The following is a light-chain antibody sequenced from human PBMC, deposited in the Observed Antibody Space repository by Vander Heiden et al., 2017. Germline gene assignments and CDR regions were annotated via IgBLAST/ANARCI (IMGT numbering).Light chain of an antibody. CDR3: QSGDSSGAYWI. CDR1: SLPSHF. Sequence: SSELTQPPSVSVSPGQTARITCSGDSLPSHFTYWYQHKPGKATFLAIYQVTTRPSGIPERFSGSSSGKTATLTISGVQAEDEADDYCQSGDSSGAYWIFGAGTRLTVL. J-gene: IGLJ2*01. V-gene: IGLV3-25*03. CDR2: QVT.